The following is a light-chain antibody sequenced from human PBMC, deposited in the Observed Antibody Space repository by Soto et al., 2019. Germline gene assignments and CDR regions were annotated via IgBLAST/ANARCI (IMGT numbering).Light chain of an antibody. CDR1: SSNIGAGYD. V-gene: IGLV1-40*01. Sequence: QSALTQPPSVSGAPGQRVTISCTGSSSNIGAGYDVHWYQQLPGTAPKLLIYGNSNRPSGVPDRFSGSKSGTSASLAITGLQAEDEADYYCQSYDRSLRGSYVFGTGTKVTVL. J-gene: IGLJ1*01. CDR2: GNS. CDR3: QSYDRSLRGSYV.